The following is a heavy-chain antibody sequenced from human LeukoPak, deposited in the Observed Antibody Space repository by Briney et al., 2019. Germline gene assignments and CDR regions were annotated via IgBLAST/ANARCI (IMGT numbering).Heavy chain of an antibody. J-gene: IGHJ4*02. CDR3: AREAAGYCSSTSCPEDY. CDR2: IIPIFGTA. Sequence: SVKVSCKASGGTFSSYAISWVRQAPGQELEWMGGIIPIFGTANYAQKFQGRVTITADESTSTAYMELSSLRSEDTAVYYCAREAAGYCSSTSCPEDYWGQGTLVTVSS. V-gene: IGHV1-69*13. D-gene: IGHD2-2*01. CDR1: GGTFSSYA.